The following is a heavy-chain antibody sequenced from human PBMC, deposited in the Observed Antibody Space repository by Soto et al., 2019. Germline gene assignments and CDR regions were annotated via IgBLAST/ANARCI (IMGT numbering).Heavy chain of an antibody. D-gene: IGHD1-1*01. V-gene: IGHV4-4*07. CDR1: GASLAGCY. CDR3: VRDGTKNLRDWFDP. Sequence: LETLSLTCNVCGASLAGCYWSWIRQPPGKGLEWIGRIYATGSTDYNPSLKSRLTMSVDMSKKQFSLTLRSVTAADTAMYYCVRDGTKNLRDWFDPWGQG. J-gene: IGHJ5*02. CDR2: IYATGST.